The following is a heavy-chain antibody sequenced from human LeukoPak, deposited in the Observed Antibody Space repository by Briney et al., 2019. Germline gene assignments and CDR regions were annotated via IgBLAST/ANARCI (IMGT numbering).Heavy chain of an antibody. CDR1: GGSFSGYY. V-gene: IGHV4-34*01. Sequence: SETLSLTCAVYGGSFSGYYWSWIRQPPGKGLEWIGEINHSGSTNYNPSLKSRVTISVDTSKNQFSLKLSSVTAADTAVYFCARGMAAAYDYNWFDPWGQGALVTVSS. CDR2: INHSGST. D-gene: IGHD5-12*01. CDR3: ARGMAAAYDYNWFDP. J-gene: IGHJ5*02.